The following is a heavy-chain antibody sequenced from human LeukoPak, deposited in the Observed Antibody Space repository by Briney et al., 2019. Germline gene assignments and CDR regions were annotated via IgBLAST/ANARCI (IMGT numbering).Heavy chain of an antibody. CDR3: VVPNPRTTGTTPYYYYYYIDV. Sequence: ASVTVSCKASGYSFIGYSMHWVRQAPGQGLEWMGWILPNTGGTNYAQNFQGRVTMTWDTSITTAFMELPSLKSDDTAVYYCVVPNPRTTGTTPYYYYYYIDVWGKGTTVTVSS. D-gene: IGHD1-1*01. CDR2: ILPNTGGT. V-gene: IGHV1-2*02. CDR1: GYSFIGYS. J-gene: IGHJ6*03.